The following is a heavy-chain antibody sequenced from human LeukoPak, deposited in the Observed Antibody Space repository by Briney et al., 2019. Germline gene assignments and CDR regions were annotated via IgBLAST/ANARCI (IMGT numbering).Heavy chain of an antibody. V-gene: IGHV3-23*01. CDR3: ATGSVRYSASWYSQEGDY. Sequence: GGSLRPSCAASGFTFSTYAMSWVRQAPGKGLEWVSAISVSAGSTYYADSVKGRFTISRDNSKNTLYLQMNSLRAEDTAVYYCATGSVRYSASWYSQEGDYWGQATLVTVSS. D-gene: IGHD6-13*01. J-gene: IGHJ4*02. CDR2: ISVSAGST. CDR1: GFTFSTYA.